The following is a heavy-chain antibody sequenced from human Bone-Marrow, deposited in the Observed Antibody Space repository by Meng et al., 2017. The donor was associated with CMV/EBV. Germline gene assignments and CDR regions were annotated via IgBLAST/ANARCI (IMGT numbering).Heavy chain of an antibody. D-gene: IGHD1-26*01. Sequence: AETLSLTCTVSGGSVSSGSYYWSWIRQPPGKGLEWIWFISYSGSTNYNPSLKSRVTISADASKNQFSLKLSSVTAADTAVYYWARESGSFYEWQVVDIWGQGPMVTVSS. J-gene: IGHJ3*02. CDR1: GGSVSSGSYY. V-gene: IGHV4-61*01. CDR2: ISYSGST. CDR3: ARESGSFYEWQVVDI.